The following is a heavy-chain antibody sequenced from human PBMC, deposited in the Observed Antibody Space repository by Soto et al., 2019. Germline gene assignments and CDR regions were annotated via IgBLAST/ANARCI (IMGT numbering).Heavy chain of an antibody. CDR3: ARYKSNYYDGMDV. Sequence: QVQLQESGPGLVKSSETLSLTCTVSGGSISSYYWSWIRQPPGKGLEWIGYIYYSGITNYNPSLKSRVTISVKTSKNQLSLKLSSVTAAETAVYYCARYKSNYYDGMDVWGQETTVTVSS. CDR1: GGSISSYY. J-gene: IGHJ6*01. CDR2: IYYSGIT. D-gene: IGHD1-20*01. V-gene: IGHV4-59*01.